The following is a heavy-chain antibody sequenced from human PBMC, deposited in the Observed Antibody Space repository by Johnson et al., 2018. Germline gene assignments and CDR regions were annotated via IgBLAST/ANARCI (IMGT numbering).Heavy chain of an antibody. CDR3: AKDVRAWASVAPYGMDV. CDR2: ISYDGSNK. CDR1: GFTFSSYG. D-gene: IGHD6-19*01. J-gene: IGHJ6*02. V-gene: IGHV3-30*18. Sequence: QVQLQESGGGVVQXGRSLRLSCAASGFTFSSYGMHWVRQAPGKGLEWVAVISYDGSNKYYADSVKGRFTIARDNSKNTRYLQMNSLRAEDKAVYYCAKDVRAWASVAPYGMDVWGQGTTVTVSS.